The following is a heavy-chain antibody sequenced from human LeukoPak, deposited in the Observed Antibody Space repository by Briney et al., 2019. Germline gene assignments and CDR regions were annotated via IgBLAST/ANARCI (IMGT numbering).Heavy chain of an antibody. Sequence: GRSLRLSCAASGFTFSSYGMHWVRQAPGKGLEWVAVIWYDGSNKYYADSVKGRFTISRDNSKNTLYLQMNSLRAEDTAVYYCAKDGRYFDLWGRGTLVTVSS. CDR1: GFTFSSYG. CDR2: IWYDGSNK. CDR3: AKDGRYFDL. J-gene: IGHJ2*01. V-gene: IGHV3-33*06. D-gene: IGHD1-26*01.